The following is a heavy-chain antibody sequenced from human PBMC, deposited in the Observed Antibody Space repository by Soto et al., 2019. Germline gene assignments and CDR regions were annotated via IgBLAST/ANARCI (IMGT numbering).Heavy chain of an antibody. CDR2: IYYSGST. CDR3: ARFATTDSIAARLVFFWFDP. V-gene: IGHV4-59*08. Sequence: SETLSLTCTVSGGSISSYYWSWIRQPPGKGLEWIGYIYYSGSTNYNPSLKSRVTISVDTSKNQFSLKLSSVTAADTAVYYCARFATTDSIAARLVFFWFDPWGQGTLVTVS. D-gene: IGHD6-25*01. J-gene: IGHJ5*02. CDR1: GGSISSYY.